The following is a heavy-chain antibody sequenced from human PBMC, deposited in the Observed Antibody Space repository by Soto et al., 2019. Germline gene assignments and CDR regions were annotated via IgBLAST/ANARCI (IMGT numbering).Heavy chain of an antibody. CDR3: TVWGSGNDFGAA. Sequence: EVQLVESGGGLVQPGGSLRLSCAASGFTFSDHYMDWVRQAPGKGLEWVGRSKNKADSYTTEYAASVKGRFTISRDGSQNSLFLQMNSLKTEHTAVYYCTVWGSGNDFGAAWGQGILVTVSS. D-gene: IGHD3-10*01. CDR2: SKNKADSYTT. J-gene: IGHJ4*02. CDR1: GFTFSDHY. V-gene: IGHV3-72*01.